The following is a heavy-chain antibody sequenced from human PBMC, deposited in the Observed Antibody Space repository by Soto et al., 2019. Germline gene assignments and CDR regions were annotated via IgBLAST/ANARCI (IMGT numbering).Heavy chain of an antibody. CDR2: IYYSGST. V-gene: IGHV4-59*01. CDR3: ARGYCSGGSCGLFDY. D-gene: IGHD2-15*01. Sequence: SETLSLTCTVSGSSISSYYWSWIRQPPGKGLEWIGYIYYSGSTNYNPSLKSRVTISVDTSKNQFSLKLSSVTAADTAVYYCARGYCSGGSCGLFDYWGQGTLVTAPQ. J-gene: IGHJ4*02. CDR1: GSSISSYY.